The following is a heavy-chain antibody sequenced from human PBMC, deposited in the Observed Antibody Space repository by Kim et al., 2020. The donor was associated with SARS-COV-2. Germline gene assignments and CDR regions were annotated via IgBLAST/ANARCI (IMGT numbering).Heavy chain of an antibody. V-gene: IGHV4-34*01. J-gene: IGHJ5*02. Sequence: SETLSLTCAVYGGSFSGYYWSWIRQPPGKGLEWIGEINHSGSTNYNPSLKSRVTISVDTSKNQFSLKLSSVTAADTAVYYCARGYNYDSSGLWFDPWGQGTLVTVSS. D-gene: IGHD3-22*01. CDR2: INHSGST. CDR3: ARGYNYDSSGLWFDP. CDR1: GGSFSGYY.